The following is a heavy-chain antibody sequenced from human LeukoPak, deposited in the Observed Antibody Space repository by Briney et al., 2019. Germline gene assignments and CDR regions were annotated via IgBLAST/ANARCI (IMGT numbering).Heavy chain of an antibody. CDR3: ASARSSWVQAVAVDY. J-gene: IGHJ4*02. CDR2: IIPIFGTA. V-gene: IGHV1-69*01. Sequence: GASVKVSCKASGGTFSSYAISWVRQAPGQGLEWMGGIIPIFGTANYAQKFQGRVTITADESTSTAYMELSSLRSEDTAVYYCASARSSWVQAVAVDYWGQGTLVTVSS. CDR1: GGTFSSYA. D-gene: IGHD6-13*01.